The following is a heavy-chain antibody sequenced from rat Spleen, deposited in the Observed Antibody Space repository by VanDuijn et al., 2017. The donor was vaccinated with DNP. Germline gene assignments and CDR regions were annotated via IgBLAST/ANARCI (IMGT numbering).Heavy chain of an antibody. V-gene: IGHV5-19*01. CDR1: GFTFSNYG. J-gene: IGHJ3*01. Sequence: EVQLVESGGGLVQPGRSLKLSCTASGFTFSNYGMAWVRQAPKKGLEWVATITASSGGSIYYPDSVKGRFTISRDDAKNTLYLQMNSLRSEDTATYYCAARYSSSWFAYWGQGTLVTVSS. CDR3: AARYSSSWFAY. D-gene: IGHD1-2*01. CDR2: ITASSGGSI.